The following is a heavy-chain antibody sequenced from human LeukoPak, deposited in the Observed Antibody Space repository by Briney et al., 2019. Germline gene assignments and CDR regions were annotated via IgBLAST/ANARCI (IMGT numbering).Heavy chain of an antibody. CDR2: IYYSGST. V-gene: IGHV4-30-4*08. CDR3: ARVGTAYGDYIDY. J-gene: IGHJ4*02. D-gene: IGHD4-17*01. Sequence: SETLSPTCTVSGGSISSSSYYWGWIRQPLGTGLEWIGYIYYSGSTYYNPSLKSRVTISVDTSKNQFSLKLSSVTAADTAVYYCARVGTAYGDYIDYWGQGTLVTVSS. CDR1: GGSISSSSYY.